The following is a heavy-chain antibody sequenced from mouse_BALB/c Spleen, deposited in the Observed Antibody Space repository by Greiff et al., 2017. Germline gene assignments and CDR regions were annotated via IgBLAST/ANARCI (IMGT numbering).Heavy chain of an antibody. CDR3: ARYYDYDEWFAY. Sequence: EVQLKQSGAELVKPGASVKLSCTASGFNIKDTYMHWVKQRPEQGLEWIGRIDPANGNTKYDPKFPGKATITADTSSNTAYLQLSSLTSEDTAVYYCARYYDYDEWFAYWGQGTLVTVSA. CDR2: IDPANGNT. CDR1: GFNIKDTY. J-gene: IGHJ3*01. D-gene: IGHD2-4*01. V-gene: IGHV14-3*02.